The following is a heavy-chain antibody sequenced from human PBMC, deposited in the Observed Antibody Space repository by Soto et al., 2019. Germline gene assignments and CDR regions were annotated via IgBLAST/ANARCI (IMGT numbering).Heavy chain of an antibody. CDR1: GYTFTSHY. CDR3: AREGILYGALDL. J-gene: IGHJ2*01. Sequence: QVQLVQPGAEVKKPGASVRLSCKASGYTFTSHYMHWVRQAPGQGLEWMVIINASGGYTSYAQKFQGRGTMTRDTSTSTVYMELSSMTSDDTAVYFCAREGILYGALDLWCRGTLVTVSS. V-gene: IGHV1-46*01. CDR2: INASGGYT. D-gene: IGHD4-17*01.